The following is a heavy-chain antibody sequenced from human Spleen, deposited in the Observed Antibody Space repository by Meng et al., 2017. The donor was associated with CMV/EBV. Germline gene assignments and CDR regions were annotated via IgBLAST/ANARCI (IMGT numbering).Heavy chain of an antibody. Sequence: GESLKISCAASGFTFGTYWMTWVRQAPGKGLVWVSRINRDETSVTYADSVRGRFTISRDNAKNILYLQMNSLRADDTAVYYCAREWLGNGALPDYWGRGALVTVSS. D-gene: IGHD2-8*01. CDR3: AREWLGNGALPDY. V-gene: IGHV3-74*01. CDR2: INRDETSV. CDR1: GFTFGTYW. J-gene: IGHJ4*02.